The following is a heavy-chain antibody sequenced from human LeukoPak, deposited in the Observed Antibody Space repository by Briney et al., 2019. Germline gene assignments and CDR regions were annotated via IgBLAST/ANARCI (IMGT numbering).Heavy chain of an antibody. J-gene: IGHJ3*01. CDR1: GGSISSVSFY. Sequence: TSSETLSLTCTVSGGSISSVSFYWNWIRQPAGKGLEWIGRIYSSGSTHYNPSLKSRVTISLDTSKNQFSLKLSSVTAADTAMFYCARSGGADYYDSSVFEFWGQGTMVTVYS. CDR3: ARSGGADYYDSSVFEF. D-gene: IGHD3-22*01. CDR2: IYSSGST. V-gene: IGHV4-61*02.